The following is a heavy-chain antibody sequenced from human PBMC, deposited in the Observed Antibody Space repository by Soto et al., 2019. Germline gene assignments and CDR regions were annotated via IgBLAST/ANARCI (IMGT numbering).Heavy chain of an antibody. V-gene: IGHV4-34*01. CDR3: ARGKGVIAVAGLDY. CDR2: INHSGST. Sequence: QVQLQQWGAGLLKPSETLSLTCAVYGGSFSGYYWSWIRQPPGKGLEWIGEINHSGSTNYNPSLKSRVTISVDTSKNQFSLKLSSVTAADTAVYYCARGKGVIAVAGLDYWGQGTLVTVSS. CDR1: GGSFSGYY. D-gene: IGHD6-19*01. J-gene: IGHJ4*02.